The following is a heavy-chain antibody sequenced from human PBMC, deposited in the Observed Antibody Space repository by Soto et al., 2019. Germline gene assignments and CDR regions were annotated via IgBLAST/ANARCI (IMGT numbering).Heavy chain of an antibody. CDR3: AAIISRYNWNSSH. D-gene: IGHD1-7*01. Sequence: MQLVQSGSEVRKPGTSVKVSCQASGFTFSNSAVQWVRQVRGQRPEWMGWIVVDSNKTQYAHQFEERVTITRDMSTSTAYVELSSLRSDDTAIYYCAAIISRYNWNSSHWGPGTLVAVAS. V-gene: IGHV1-58*01. CDR1: GFTFSNSA. J-gene: IGHJ4*02. CDR2: IVVDSNKT.